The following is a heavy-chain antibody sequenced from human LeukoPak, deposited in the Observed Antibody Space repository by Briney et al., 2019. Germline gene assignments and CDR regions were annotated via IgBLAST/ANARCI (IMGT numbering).Heavy chain of an antibody. CDR2: INHSGST. CDR1: GGSFSGYY. Sequence: SETLSLTCTVSGGSFSGYYWSWIRQPPGKGLEWIGEINHSGSTYYNPSLKSRVTISVDRSKNQFSLKLSSVTAADTAVYYCARGRLGGYSGYDLFDYWGQGTLVTVSS. CDR3: ARGRLGGYSGYDLFDY. J-gene: IGHJ4*02. D-gene: IGHD5-12*01. V-gene: IGHV4-34*01.